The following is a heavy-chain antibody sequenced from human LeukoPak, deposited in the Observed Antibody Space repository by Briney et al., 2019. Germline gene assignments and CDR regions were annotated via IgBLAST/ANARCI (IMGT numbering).Heavy chain of an antibody. CDR3: ARGGGYSSGWYYFDY. CDR1: GYSFTSYW. V-gene: IGHV5-51*01. CDR2: IYPGDSDT. Sequence: GESLKISCKGSGYSFTSYWISWVRQMPGKSLEWMGIIYPGDSDTRYSPSFQGQVTISAEKSTSTAYLQWSSLKASDTAMYYCARGGGYSSGWYYFDYWGQGTLVTASS. J-gene: IGHJ4*02. D-gene: IGHD6-19*01.